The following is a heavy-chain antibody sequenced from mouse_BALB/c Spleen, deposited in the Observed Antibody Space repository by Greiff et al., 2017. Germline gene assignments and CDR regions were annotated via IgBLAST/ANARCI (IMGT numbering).Heavy chain of an antibody. D-gene: IGHD2-1*01. J-gene: IGHJ4*01. Sequence: LVKTGASVKISCKASGYSFTGYYMHWVKQSHGKSLEWIGYISCYNGATSYNQKFKGKATFTVDTSSSTAYMQFNSLTSEDSAVYYCAKGYYGNYSMDYWGQGTSVTVSS. CDR3: AKGYYGNYSMDY. CDR1: GYSFTGYY. CDR2: ISCYNGAT. V-gene: IGHV1S34*01.